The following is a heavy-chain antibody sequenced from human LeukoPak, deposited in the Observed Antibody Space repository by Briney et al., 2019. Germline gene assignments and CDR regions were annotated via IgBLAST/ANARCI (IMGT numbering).Heavy chain of an antibody. CDR2: ISSSSSYI. D-gene: IGHD6-19*01. Sequence: GGSLRLSCTASGFTFGDYAMSWVRQAPGKGLEWVSSISSSSSYIYYADSVKGRFTISRDNSKNSLYLQMNSLRAEDTAVYYCATGYSSGWYFFDYWGQGTLVTVSS. CDR3: ATGYSSGWYFFDY. V-gene: IGHV3-21*04. CDR1: GFTFGDYA. J-gene: IGHJ4*02.